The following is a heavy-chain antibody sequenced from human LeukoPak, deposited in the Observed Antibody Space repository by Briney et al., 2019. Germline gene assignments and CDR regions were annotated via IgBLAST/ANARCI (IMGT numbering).Heavy chain of an antibody. D-gene: IGHD1-14*01. CDR3: AKATPYGTTWVGGFDP. V-gene: IGHV3-23*01. CDR2: MGHTGDT. J-gene: IGHJ3*01. CDR1: GFAFTKFA. Sequence: PGGSLRLSCAGSGFAFTKFAMTWVRQAPGKGLEWVSSMGHTGDTYYLDSVKGRFSLSRDVSKSMVSLQMSTLRVDDTAVYFCAKATPYGTTWVGGFDPWGQGTMVTVSS.